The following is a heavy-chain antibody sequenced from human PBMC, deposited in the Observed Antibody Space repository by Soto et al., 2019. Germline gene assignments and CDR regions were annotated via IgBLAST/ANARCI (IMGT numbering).Heavy chain of an antibody. D-gene: IGHD4-4*01. CDR3: ARSTTVTTRLDY. CDR2: IYYSGST. V-gene: IGHV4-31*03. Sequence: QVQLQESGPGLVKPSQTLSLTCTVSGGSISSGGYYWSWIRQHPGKSLEWIGYIYYSGSTYYNPSLKSRVTISVDTSKNQFSLKLSSVTAADTAVYYCARSTTVTTRLDYWGQGTLVTVSS. CDR1: GGSISSGGYY. J-gene: IGHJ4*02.